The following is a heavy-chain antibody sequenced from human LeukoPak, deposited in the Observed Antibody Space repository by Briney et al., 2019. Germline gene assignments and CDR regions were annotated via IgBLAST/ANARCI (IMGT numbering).Heavy chain of an antibody. Sequence: PSETLSLTCTVSGGSISSSSYYWGWIRQPPGKGLEWIGSIYYSGSTYYNPSLKSRVTISVDTSKNQFSLKLSSVTAADTAVYYCARVTTRLSLDAFDIWGQGTMATVSS. CDR1: GGSISSSSYY. CDR2: IYYSGST. D-gene: IGHD4-11*01. CDR3: ARVTTRLSLDAFDI. V-gene: IGHV4-39*07. J-gene: IGHJ3*02.